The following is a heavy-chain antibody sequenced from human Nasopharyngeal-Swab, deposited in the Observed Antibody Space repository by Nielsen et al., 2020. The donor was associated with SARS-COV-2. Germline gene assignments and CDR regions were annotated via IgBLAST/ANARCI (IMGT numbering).Heavy chain of an antibody. CDR2: ISGSGGST. V-gene: IGHV3-23*01. Sequence: GESLKISCAASGFTFSSYAMSWVRQAPGKGLERVSAISGSGGSTYYADSVKGRFTISRDNSKNTLYLQMNSLRAEDTAVYYCAKAGGITMIVVVRRYYFDYWGQGTLVTVSS. CDR3: AKAGGITMIVVVRRYYFDY. D-gene: IGHD3-22*01. J-gene: IGHJ4*02. CDR1: GFTFSSYA.